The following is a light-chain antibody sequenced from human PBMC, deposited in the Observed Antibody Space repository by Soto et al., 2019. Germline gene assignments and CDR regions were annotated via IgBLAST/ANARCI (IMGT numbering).Light chain of an antibody. Sequence: DIVLTQSPDTLSLSPGNRATLSCRAIQSLTNSYIAWYQVKPGQAPRLLIYDASTRATGIPARFSGGGSGTEFTLTISSLQSEDFAVYYCQQYDSWLTGTFGQGTKVDIK. CDR3: QQYDSWLTGT. CDR1: QSLTNSY. CDR2: DAS. J-gene: IGKJ1*01. V-gene: IGKV3-15*01.